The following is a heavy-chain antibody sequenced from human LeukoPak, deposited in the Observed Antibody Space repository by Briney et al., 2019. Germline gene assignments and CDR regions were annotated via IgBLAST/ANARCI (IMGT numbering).Heavy chain of an antibody. CDR1: VFIFSHYG. Sequence: PGGSLRLSRAASVFIFSHYGMHWVRQAAGKGLEWVAVIWSDGSNRFYAGSVKGLFTISRDNSQNTLFLQMNSLRAEDTAMYYCSRDAQRGFDHRNTLESWGHGTLVTVSS. CDR2: IWSDGSNR. CDR3: SRDAQRGFDHRNTLES. D-gene: IGHD1/OR15-1a*01. V-gene: IGHV3-33*01. J-gene: IGHJ5*01.